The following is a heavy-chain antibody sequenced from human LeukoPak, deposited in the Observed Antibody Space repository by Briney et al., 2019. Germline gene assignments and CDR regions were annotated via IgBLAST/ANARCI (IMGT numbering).Heavy chain of an antibody. CDR1: GGSISSSY. D-gene: IGHD2-8*01. CDR3: ARARGDIVLMVCADNWFDP. J-gene: IGHJ5*02. V-gene: IGHV4-59*12. Sequence: SETLSLTCIVSGGSISSSYCSWIRHPPGKGLGWIGYIHYSGSTNYNPSLKSRVTISVDTSKNQFSLKLSSVTAAETAVYYCARARGDIVLMVCADNWFDPWGQGTLVTVSS. CDR2: IHYSGST.